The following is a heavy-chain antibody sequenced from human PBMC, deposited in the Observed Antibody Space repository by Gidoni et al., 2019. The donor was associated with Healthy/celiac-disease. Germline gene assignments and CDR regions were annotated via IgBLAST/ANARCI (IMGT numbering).Heavy chain of an antibody. CDR2: ISGSGGST. Sequence: EVQLLESGGGWVQPGGSLRLSCAASGFTFSSYAMGWVRQAPGKGLEWVSAISGSGGSTYYADSVKGRFTISRDNSKNTLYLQMNSLRAEDTAVYYCAKVRRFGELSGWFDPWGQGTLVTVSS. J-gene: IGHJ5*02. CDR1: GFTFSSYA. V-gene: IGHV3-23*01. CDR3: AKVRRFGELSGWFDP. D-gene: IGHD3-10*01.